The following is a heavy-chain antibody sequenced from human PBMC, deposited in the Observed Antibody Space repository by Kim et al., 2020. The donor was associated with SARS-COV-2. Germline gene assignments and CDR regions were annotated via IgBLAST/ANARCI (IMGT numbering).Heavy chain of an antibody. CDR2: IYHSGST. Sequence: SETLSLTCTVSGSSISSGSFWGWIRQPPGKGLEWIGSIYHSGSTYYSPSLKRRVTMSVDTSKNQFSLNLSSVTAADTAVYYCARQEVPAAGFDYWGQGTLVTVSS. V-gene: IGHV4-38-2*02. CDR1: GSSISSGSF. D-gene: IGHD2-2*01. CDR3: ARQEVPAAGFDY. J-gene: IGHJ4*02.